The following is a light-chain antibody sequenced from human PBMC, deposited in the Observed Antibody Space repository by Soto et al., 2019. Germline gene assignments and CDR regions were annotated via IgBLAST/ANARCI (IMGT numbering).Light chain of an antibody. Sequence: QSVLTQPASVSGSPGQSITISCSGTSSDIGSYDHVAWYQQFPGKSPKLIIYAVSDRPSGVSDRFSGSKSGISASLTISGLQTEDEADYYCISYTERQYYIFGHGTKVTV. V-gene: IGLV2-14*03. CDR2: AVS. J-gene: IGLJ1*01. CDR1: SSDIGSYDH. CDR3: ISYTERQYYI.